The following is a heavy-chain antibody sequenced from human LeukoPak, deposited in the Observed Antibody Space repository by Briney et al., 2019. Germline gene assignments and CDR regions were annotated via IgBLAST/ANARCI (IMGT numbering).Heavy chain of an antibody. V-gene: IGHV1-69*11. D-gene: IGHD2-2*01. CDR3: ARHPGYCSSTSCYGGGLPFDY. J-gene: IGHJ4*02. Sequence: SVKVSCKASGGTFSNYAISWVRQAPGQGLEWMGRIIPILGTANYAQKFQGRVTITADESTSTAYMELSSLRSEDTAVYYCARHPGYCSSTSCYGGGLPFDYWGQGTLVTVSS. CDR2: IIPILGTA. CDR1: GGTFSNYA.